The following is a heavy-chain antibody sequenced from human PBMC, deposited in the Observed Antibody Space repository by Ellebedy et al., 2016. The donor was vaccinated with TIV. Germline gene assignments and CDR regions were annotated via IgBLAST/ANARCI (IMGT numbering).Heavy chain of an antibody. J-gene: IGHJ6*02. CDR2: ISGSGGST. V-gene: IGHV3-23*01. CDR3: AREGDTAMVHGLDV. Sequence: PGGSLRLSCAASGFTFSSYAMSWVRQAPGKGLEWVSAISGSGGSTYYADSVKGRFTISRDNSKNTLYLQMNSLRAGDTAVYYCAREGDTAMVHGLDVWGQGTAVTVSS. D-gene: IGHD5-18*01. CDR1: GFTFSSYA.